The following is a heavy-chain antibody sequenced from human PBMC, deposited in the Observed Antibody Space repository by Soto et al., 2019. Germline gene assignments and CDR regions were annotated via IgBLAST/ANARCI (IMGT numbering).Heavy chain of an antibody. V-gene: IGHV3-30*18. CDR1: GFTFSSYG. Sequence: PGGSLRLSCAASGFTFSSYGMHWVRQAPGKGLEWVAVISYDGSNKYYADSVKGRFTISRDNSKNTLYLQMNSLRAEDTAVYYCAKDVVAAAGTYGYYYYYYGMDVWGKGTTVTVSS. CDR2: ISYDGSNK. J-gene: IGHJ6*04. D-gene: IGHD6-13*01. CDR3: AKDVVAAAGTYGYYYYYYGMDV.